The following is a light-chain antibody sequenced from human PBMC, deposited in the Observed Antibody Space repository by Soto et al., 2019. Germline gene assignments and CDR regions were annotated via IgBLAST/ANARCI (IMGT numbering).Light chain of an antibody. V-gene: IGKV1-5*01. Sequence: DIQMTQSPSTLSASVGDRVTITCRASQSISSWLAWYQQKPGKAPKFLIYDASSLESGVPSRFSGSGSVTEFTLTISSLQPDDFATYYCQQYNSYSVTFGQGTKLEIK. CDR3: QQYNSYSVT. CDR2: DAS. J-gene: IGKJ2*01. CDR1: QSISSW.